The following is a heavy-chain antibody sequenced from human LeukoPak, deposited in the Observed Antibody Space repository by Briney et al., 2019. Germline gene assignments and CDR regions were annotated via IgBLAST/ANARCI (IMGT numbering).Heavy chain of an antibody. Sequence: SETLSLTCTVSGGSISSYYWSWIRQPPGKGLEWIGYIYYSGSTNYNPSLKSRVTISVDTSKNQFSLKLSSVTAADTAVYYCARGLLTTGTTGRLYYYYYYMDVWGKGTTVTVSS. CDR1: GGSISSYY. CDR2: IYYSGST. J-gene: IGHJ6*03. CDR3: ARGLLTTGTTGRLYYYYYYMDV. V-gene: IGHV4-59*08. D-gene: IGHD1-1*01.